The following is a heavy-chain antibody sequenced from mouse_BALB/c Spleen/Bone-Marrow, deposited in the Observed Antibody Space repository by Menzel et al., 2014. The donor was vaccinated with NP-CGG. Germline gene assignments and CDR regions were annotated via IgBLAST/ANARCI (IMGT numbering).Heavy chain of an antibody. D-gene: IGHD3-1*01. V-gene: IGHV5-12-2*01. CDR3: ARQLGLRWAMDY. CDR2: ISNGGGST. CDR1: GFTFSSYT. J-gene: IGHJ4*01. Sequence: EVMLVESGGGLVQPGGSLKLSCAASGFTFSSYTVSWVRQTPGKRLEWVAYISNGGGSTYYPDTVKGRFTISRDNAKNTLYLQMSSLKSEDTAMYYCARQLGLRWAMDYWGQGTSVTVSS.